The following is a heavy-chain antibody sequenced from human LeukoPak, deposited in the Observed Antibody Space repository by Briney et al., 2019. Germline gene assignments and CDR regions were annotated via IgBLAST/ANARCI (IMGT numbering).Heavy chain of an antibody. D-gene: IGHD3-22*01. V-gene: IGHV3-23*01. CDR3: ARRITMIVVVTPFDY. CDR1: GFTFSDHY. Sequence: GGSLRLSCAASGFTFSDHYMDWVRQAPGKGLEWVSAISGSGGSTYYADSVKGRFTISRDNSKNTLYLQMNSLRAEDTAVYYCARRITMIVVVTPFDYWGQGTLVTVSS. CDR2: ISGSGGST. J-gene: IGHJ4*02.